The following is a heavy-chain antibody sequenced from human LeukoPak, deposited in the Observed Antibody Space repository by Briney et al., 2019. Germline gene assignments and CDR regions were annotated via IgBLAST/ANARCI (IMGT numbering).Heavy chain of an antibody. D-gene: IGHD3-22*01. CDR2: IYTTGIT. V-gene: IGHV4-4*07. CDR3: ARDGYYYDSSGYYF. Sequence: PSETLSLTCTVSGGSISSYYWSGIRQPAGKGREWIGRIYTTGITNYNPSLKSRVTMSVDTSKNQFSLKLSSVTAADTAVYYCARDGYYYDSSGYYFWGQGTLVTVSS. J-gene: IGHJ4*02. CDR1: GGSISSYY.